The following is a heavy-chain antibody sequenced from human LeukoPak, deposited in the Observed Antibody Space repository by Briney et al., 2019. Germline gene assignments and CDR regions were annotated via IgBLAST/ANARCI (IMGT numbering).Heavy chain of an antibody. CDR3: ARDTPGYSSSWSFDY. V-gene: IGHV4-4*02. Sequence: SETLSLTCAVSGGSISSSNWWSWVRQPPGKGLEWIGEIYHSGSTNYNPSLKSRVTISVDKSKNQFSLKLSSVTAADTAVYYCARDTPGYSSSWSFDYWGQGTLVTVSS. CDR1: GGSISSSNW. J-gene: IGHJ4*02. D-gene: IGHD6-13*01. CDR2: IYHSGST.